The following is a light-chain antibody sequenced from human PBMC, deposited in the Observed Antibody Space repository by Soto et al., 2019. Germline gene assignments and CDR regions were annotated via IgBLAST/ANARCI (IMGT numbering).Light chain of an antibody. CDR3: QVWDSSTVV. CDR2: RDS. Sequence: SYELTQPLSVSVALGQTARITCGGNNIGSKNVHWYQQKPGQAPVLVIYRDSNRPSGISERFSGSNSGNTATLTISRAQAGDEADYYCQVWDSSTVVFGGGTK. J-gene: IGLJ2*01. CDR1: NIGSKN. V-gene: IGLV3-9*01.